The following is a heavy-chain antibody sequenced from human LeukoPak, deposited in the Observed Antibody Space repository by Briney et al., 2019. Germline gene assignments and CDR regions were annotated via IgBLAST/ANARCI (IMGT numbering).Heavy chain of an antibody. Sequence: ASVKVSCKASGYTFTSYGINWVRQAPGQGLEWLGGIIPMSSTTKYAQNFQGRVTITADESTNTAFMELSSLRPEDTAVYYCARPRRYYDSWSGYPPFDYWGQGTLVTVSS. V-gene: IGHV1-69*13. CDR1: GYTFTSYG. J-gene: IGHJ4*02. D-gene: IGHD3-3*01. CDR2: IIPMSSTT. CDR3: ARPRRYYDSWSGYPPFDY.